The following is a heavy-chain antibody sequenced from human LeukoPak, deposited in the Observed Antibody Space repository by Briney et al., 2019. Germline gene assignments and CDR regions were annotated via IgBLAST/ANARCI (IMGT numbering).Heavy chain of an antibody. Sequence: PWGSLRLSCAASGFSFIHSWMSWVRQAPGKGLEWVGRIKSKKDGGAIDYAAPVKGRFTISRDDSKNMVYLQISSLKTEDTAVYYCTAEPRDWGQGTLVTVSS. CDR1: GFSFIHSW. J-gene: IGHJ4*02. V-gene: IGHV3-15*01. CDR3: TAEPRD. CDR2: IKSKKDGGAI.